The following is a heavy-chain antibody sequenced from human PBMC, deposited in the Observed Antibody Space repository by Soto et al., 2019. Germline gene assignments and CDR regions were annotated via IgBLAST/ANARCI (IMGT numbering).Heavy chain of an antibody. V-gene: IGHV3-30-3*01. CDR2: ISHNDEPKI. Sequence: QVQLVESGGGVVQPGRSLRLSCAASGFSFKNYAFHWVRQAPGKGLEWVALISHNDEPKIFYADSVQGRFTISRDNFKNTVYLQMNSLRDEDTAVYHCARGVRAETYYNAFDYWGQGTQVPVSS. CDR3: ARGVRAETYYNAFDY. J-gene: IGHJ4*01. D-gene: IGHD3-10*01. CDR1: GFSFKNYA.